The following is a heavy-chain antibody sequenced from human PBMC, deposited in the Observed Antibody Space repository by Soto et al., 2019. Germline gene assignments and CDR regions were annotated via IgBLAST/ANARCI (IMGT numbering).Heavy chain of an antibody. D-gene: IGHD3-10*01. CDR1: GFTFSNAW. V-gene: IGHV3-15*07. CDR3: TSTSTLGSGSWP. CDR2: IKSRTDGGTT. J-gene: IGHJ4*02. Sequence: VQLVESGGGLVKPGGSLRLSCAASGFTFSNAWMNWVRQAPGKGLGWVGRIKSRTDGGTTDYAAPVKGRFTFSRDDSQNTVYLQMNSLKTEDTAVYYCTSTSTLGSGSWPWGQGTLVTVSS.